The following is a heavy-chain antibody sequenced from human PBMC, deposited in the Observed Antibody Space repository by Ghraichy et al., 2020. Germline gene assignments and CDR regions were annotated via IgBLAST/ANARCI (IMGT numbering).Heavy chain of an antibody. Sequence: SGPTLVKPTQTLTLTCTFSGFSLSTREVGVGWIRQPPGKALEWLAHVYWNNDKYYNLFLKSRLTITKDTPRNQVVLTMTNMDPVDTATYYCAHLNGNNWFSFDYWGQGTMVTVYS. V-gene: IGHV2-5*01. CDR3: AHLNGNNWFSFDY. CDR1: GFSLSTREVG. CDR2: VYWNNDK. D-gene: IGHD1-1*01. J-gene: IGHJ4*02.